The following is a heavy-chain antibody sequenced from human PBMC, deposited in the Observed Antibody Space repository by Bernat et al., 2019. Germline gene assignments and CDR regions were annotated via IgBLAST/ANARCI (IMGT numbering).Heavy chain of an antibody. D-gene: IGHD1-26*01. CDR2: ISGSGGST. CDR3: ATTKEVGATMGEAG. Sequence: EVQLLESGGGLVQPGGSLRLSCAASEFTFSSYAMSWVRQAPGKGLEWVSGISGSGGSTYYADSVKGRFTISRDNSKNTLFLQMNSLRAEDTAVYYCATTKEVGATMGEAGWGQGTLVTVSS. CDR1: EFTFSSYA. V-gene: IGHV3-23*01. J-gene: IGHJ4*02.